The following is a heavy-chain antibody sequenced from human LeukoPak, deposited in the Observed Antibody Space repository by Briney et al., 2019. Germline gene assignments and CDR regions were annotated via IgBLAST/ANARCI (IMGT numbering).Heavy chain of an antibody. CDR2: IDPSGGSR. V-gene: IGHV1-46*01. CDR3: ANDDTAIGPFDY. D-gene: IGHD5-18*01. J-gene: IGHJ4*02. CDR1: GYTFTSYY. Sequence: ASVKVSFKASGYTFTSYYIHWMRQXPGQGXEWMGVIDPSGGSRSFAQKFQGRVTMTRDTSTSTVYMELSSLRSEDTAVYYCANDDTAIGPFDYWGQGTLVTVSS.